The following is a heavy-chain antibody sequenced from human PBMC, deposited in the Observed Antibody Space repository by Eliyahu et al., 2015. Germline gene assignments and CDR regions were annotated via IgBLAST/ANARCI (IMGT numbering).Heavy chain of an antibody. CDR2: ISFNGVNK. CDR1: GFIFNNYG. CDR3: ARSCCGDNVDS. V-gene: IGHV3-30*01. D-gene: IGHD2-21*02. J-gene: IGHJ4*02. Sequence: QVQLVESGGGVVQPGGSLRLSCTASGFIFNNYGMHWVRQGPGKGLDWVALISFNGVNKYYADSVKGRFTISRDDSKNTVYLQMNNLRPEDTAVYYCARSCCGDNVDSWGQGSLIIVSS.